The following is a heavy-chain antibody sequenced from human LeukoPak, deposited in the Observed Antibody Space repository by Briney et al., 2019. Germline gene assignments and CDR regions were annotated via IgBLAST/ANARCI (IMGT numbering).Heavy chain of an antibody. V-gene: IGHV3-48*02. Sequence: GGSLRLSCAASGFTFSSYSMNWVRQAPGKGLEWVSYISSSSSTIYYADSVKGRFTISRDNAKNSLYLQMNSLRDEDTAVYYCARDYDSSGYYLAYDYWGQGTLVTVSS. CDR2: ISSSSSTI. D-gene: IGHD3-22*01. CDR1: GFTFSSYS. CDR3: ARDYDSSGYYLAYDY. J-gene: IGHJ4*02.